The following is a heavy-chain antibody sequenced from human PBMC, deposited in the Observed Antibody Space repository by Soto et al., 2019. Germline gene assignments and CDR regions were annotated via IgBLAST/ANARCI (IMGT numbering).Heavy chain of an antibody. CDR2: IYYSGST. CDR1: GGSISSYY. D-gene: IGHD5-12*01. CDR3: ARGRWLQLVRYNWFDP. J-gene: IGHJ5*02. Sequence: SETLSLTCTVSGGSISSYYWSWIRQPPGKGLEWIGYIYYSGSTNYNPSLKSRVTISVDTSKNQFSLKLSSVTAADTAVYYCARGRWLQLVRYNWFDPWGQGTLVTVSS. V-gene: IGHV4-59*12.